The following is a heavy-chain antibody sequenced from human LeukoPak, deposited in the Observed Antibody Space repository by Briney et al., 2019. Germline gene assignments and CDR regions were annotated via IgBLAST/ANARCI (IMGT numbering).Heavy chain of an antibody. CDR1: GYTFTGYY. Sequence: GASVKVSCKASGYTFTGYYMHWVRQAPGQGLEWMGWINPNSGGTNYSQKFQGGVTMTRDTSISTAYMELSRLRSDDTAVYYCASSFASGYRYYYYYMDAWGKGTTATVSS. J-gene: IGHJ6*03. CDR3: ASSFASGYRYYYYYMDA. V-gene: IGHV1-2*02. CDR2: INPNSGGT. D-gene: IGHD6-25*01.